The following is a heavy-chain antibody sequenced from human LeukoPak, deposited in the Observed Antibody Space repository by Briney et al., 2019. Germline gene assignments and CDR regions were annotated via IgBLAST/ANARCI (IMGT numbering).Heavy chain of an antibody. Sequence: SQTLSLTCTVSGGSISSDDYYWSWIRQPAGKGLEWIGRINSNGNTNYNPSLKSRVTISVGTSKNQFSLKLNSVTAADTAVYFCVRGGRGSDWGYYFDYWGQGTLVTVSS. V-gene: IGHV4-61*02. CDR3: VRGGRGSDWGYYFDY. CDR1: GGSISSDDYY. CDR2: INSNGNT. J-gene: IGHJ4*02. D-gene: IGHD6-19*01.